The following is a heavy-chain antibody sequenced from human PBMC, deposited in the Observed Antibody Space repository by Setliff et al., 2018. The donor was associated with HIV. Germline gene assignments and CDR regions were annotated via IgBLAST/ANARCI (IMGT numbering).Heavy chain of an antibody. CDR3: ARGGFTGVTTHFQN. CDR1: GGSISSYY. Sequence: SETLSLTCTVSGGSISSYYWSWIRQPPGKGLEWIGYIYTSGDTNYNTTLKSRVTISSDMSKNQFSQKLSSVTAAYTAVYYCARGGFTGVTTHFQNWGRGTLVTVSS. V-gene: IGHV4-4*08. CDR2: IYTSGDT. J-gene: IGHJ1*01. D-gene: IGHD4-17*01.